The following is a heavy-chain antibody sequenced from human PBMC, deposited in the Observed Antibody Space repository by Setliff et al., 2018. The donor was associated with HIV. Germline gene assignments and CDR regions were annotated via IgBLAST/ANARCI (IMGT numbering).Heavy chain of an antibody. J-gene: IGHJ4*02. Sequence: GGSLRLSCAASGFTFSSYGMHWVRQAPGKGLEWVAVIWYDGSNKYYADSVKGRFTISRDNSKNTLYLQMNSLRAEDTAVYYCARASEETVAGFFGYWGQGTLVTVSS. CDR1: GFTFSSYG. V-gene: IGHV3-33*01. CDR2: IWYDGSNK. D-gene: IGHD6-19*01. CDR3: ARASEETVAGFFGY.